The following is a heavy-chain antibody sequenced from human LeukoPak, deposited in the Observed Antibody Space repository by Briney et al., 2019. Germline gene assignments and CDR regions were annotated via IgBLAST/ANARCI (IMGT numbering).Heavy chain of an antibody. V-gene: IGHV4-4*09. CDR2: IYTSGST. Sequence: SETQSLTCTVSGGSISSYYWSWIRQPPGKGLEWIGYIYTSGSTNYNPSLKSRVTISVDTSKNQFSLKLSSVTAADTAVYYCARGRKAMAYFDYWGQGTLVTVSS. J-gene: IGHJ4*02. D-gene: IGHD5-18*01. CDR3: ARGRKAMAYFDY. CDR1: GGSISSYY.